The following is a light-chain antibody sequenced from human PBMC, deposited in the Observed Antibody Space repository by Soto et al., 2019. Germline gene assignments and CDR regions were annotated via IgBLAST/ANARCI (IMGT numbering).Light chain of an antibody. CDR2: EVS. V-gene: IGLV2-14*01. CDR3: SSYTSSSTLV. CDR1: SSDVGGYNY. Sequence: QSALTQTASVSGSPGQSITISCTGTSSDVGGYNYVSWYQQHPGKAPKLMIYEVSNRPSGVSNRFSGSKSGNTASLTISGLQAEYAAYYYCSSYTSSSTLVFGTGTKVTVI. J-gene: IGLJ1*01.